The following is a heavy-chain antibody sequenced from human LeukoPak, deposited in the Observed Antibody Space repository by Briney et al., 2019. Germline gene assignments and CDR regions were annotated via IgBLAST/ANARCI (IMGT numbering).Heavy chain of an antibody. CDR2: IYYSGST. Sequence: SETLSPTCTVSGGSISSYYWSWIRQPPGKGLEWIGYIYYSGSTNYNPSLKSRVTISVDTSKNQFSLKLSSVTAADTAVYYCARELDWYFDLWGRGTLVTVSS. J-gene: IGHJ2*01. CDR1: GGSISSYY. CDR3: ARELDWYFDL. V-gene: IGHV4-59*01.